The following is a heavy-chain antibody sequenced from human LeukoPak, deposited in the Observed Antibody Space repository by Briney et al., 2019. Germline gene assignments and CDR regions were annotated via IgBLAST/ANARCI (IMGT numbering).Heavy chain of an antibody. CDR3: ARVQYQLLFEGDWFDP. J-gene: IGHJ5*02. CDR1: GYTFTGYY. Sequence: ASVKVSCKASGYTFTGYYIHWVRQAPGQGLEWMGWINPNSGDTHYAQKFQGRVTMTRDTSITTAYMDLNSPISDDTAVYYCARVQYQLLFEGDWFDPWGQGTLVTVSS. V-gene: IGHV1-2*02. CDR2: INPNSGDT. D-gene: IGHD2-2*01.